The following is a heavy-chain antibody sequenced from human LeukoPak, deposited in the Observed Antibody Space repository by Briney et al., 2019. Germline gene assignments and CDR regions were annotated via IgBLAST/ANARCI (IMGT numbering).Heavy chain of an antibody. D-gene: IGHD3-9*01. J-gene: IGHJ4*02. CDR1: GFTFSSYP. CDR3: ARDAGDILTGYFKYYFDY. V-gene: IGHV3-30*01. CDR2: ISYDGSNN. Sequence: GFLRLSCAASGFTFSSYPMHWVRQTPGKGLEWVAIISYDGSNNYYADSVKGRFIGSRDNSKNTLFLEMNSLRPEDTAVYYCARDAGDILTGYFKYYFDYWGQGTLVTVSS.